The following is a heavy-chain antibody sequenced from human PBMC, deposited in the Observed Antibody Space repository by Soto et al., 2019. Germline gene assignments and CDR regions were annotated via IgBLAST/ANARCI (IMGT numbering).Heavy chain of an antibody. J-gene: IGHJ4*02. V-gene: IGHV1-46*01. CDR3: ARDSPPPRE. Sequence: ASVKVSCKASGYTFTSYYMHWVRQAPGQGLEWMGIINPSGGSTNYAQKLQGRVTMTTDTSTSTAYMELRSLRSDDTAVYYCARDSPPPREWGQGTLVTVSS. CDR2: INPSGGST. CDR1: GYTFTSYY.